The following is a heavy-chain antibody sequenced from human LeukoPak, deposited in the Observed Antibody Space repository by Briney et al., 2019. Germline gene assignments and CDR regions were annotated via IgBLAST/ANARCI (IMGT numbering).Heavy chain of an antibody. CDR2: IYHSGST. J-gene: IGHJ5*02. V-gene: IGHV4-38-2*02. D-gene: IGHD3-22*01. CDR3: ARYHTRITMIVVVIGGWFDP. CDR1: GYSISSGYY. Sequence: TASETLSLTCTVSGYSISSGYYWGWIRQPPGQGLEWIGSIYHSGSTYYNPSLKSRVTISVDTSKNQFSLKLSSVTAADTAVYYCARYHTRITMIVVVIGGWFDPWGQGTLVTVSS.